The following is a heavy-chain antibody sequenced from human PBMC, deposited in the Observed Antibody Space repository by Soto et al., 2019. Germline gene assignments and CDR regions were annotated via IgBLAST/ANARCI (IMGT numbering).Heavy chain of an antibody. CDR1: GYTFTSYA. Sequence: ASVKVSCKASGYTFTSYAISWVRQAPGQGLEWMGWISAYNGNTNYAQKFQGRVTMTTDTSTSTAYMELRSPRSDDTAVYYCARGITLPTPLDYWGQGTLVTVSS. D-gene: IGHD1-20*01. CDR2: ISAYNGNT. J-gene: IGHJ4*02. V-gene: IGHV1-18*01. CDR3: ARGITLPTPLDY.